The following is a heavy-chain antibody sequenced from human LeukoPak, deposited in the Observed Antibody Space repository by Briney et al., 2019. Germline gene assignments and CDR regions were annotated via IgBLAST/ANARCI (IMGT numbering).Heavy chain of an antibody. CDR3: AREMVVIAQFDY. CDR1: GFTFSSYA. Sequence: GGSLRLSCAASGFTFSSYAMHWVRQAPGKGLEWVAVILYDGSNKYYADSVKGRFTISRDNSKNTLYLQMNSLRAEDTAVYYCAREMVVIAQFDYWGQGTLVTVSS. J-gene: IGHJ4*02. V-gene: IGHV3-30-3*01. CDR2: ILYDGSNK. D-gene: IGHD2-21*01.